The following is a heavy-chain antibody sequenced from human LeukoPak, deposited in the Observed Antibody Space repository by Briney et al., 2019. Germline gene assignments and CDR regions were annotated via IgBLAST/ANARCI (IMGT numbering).Heavy chain of an antibody. CDR3: AKDGGGYYDFPPP. CDR1: GFTFSSYA. Sequence: GGSLRLSCAASGFTFSSYAMSWVRQTPGKGLEWVSAISGSGGSTYYADSVKGRFTISRDNSKNTLYLQMNSLRAANTAVYYCAKDGGGYYDFPPPWGQGTLVTVSS. D-gene: IGHD3-3*01. CDR2: ISGSGGST. J-gene: IGHJ5*02. V-gene: IGHV3-23*01.